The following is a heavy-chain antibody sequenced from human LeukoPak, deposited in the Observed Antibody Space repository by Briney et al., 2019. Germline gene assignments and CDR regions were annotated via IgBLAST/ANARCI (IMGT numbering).Heavy chain of an antibody. CDR3: ARGPSVRYFDWSEGQRRNMDV. CDR2: MNPNSGNT. J-gene: IGHJ6*03. V-gene: IGHV1-8*01. D-gene: IGHD3-9*01. Sequence: GASVKVSCKASGYTFTSYDINWVRQATGQGLEWMGWMNPNSGNTGYAQKFQGRVTMTRNTSISTAYMELSSLRSEDTAVYYCARGPSVRYFDWSEGQRRNMDVWGKGTTVTISS. CDR1: GYTFTSYD.